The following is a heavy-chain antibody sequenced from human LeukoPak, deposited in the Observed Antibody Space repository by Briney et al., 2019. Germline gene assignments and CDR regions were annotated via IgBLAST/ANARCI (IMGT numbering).Heavy chain of an antibody. CDR3: ARDVYAKVTSVTTVGY. CDR2: ISVYNGNT. CDR1: RYTFIDYG. Sequence: ASVKVSCKASRYTFIDYGFSWVRQAPGQGLEWLGWISVYNGNTRYAQNLQDRVTVTTDTSTNTAYMELRSLRSDDTAVYYCARDVYAKVTSVTTVGYWGQGTLVTVSS. D-gene: IGHD4-17*01. V-gene: IGHV1-18*01. J-gene: IGHJ4*02.